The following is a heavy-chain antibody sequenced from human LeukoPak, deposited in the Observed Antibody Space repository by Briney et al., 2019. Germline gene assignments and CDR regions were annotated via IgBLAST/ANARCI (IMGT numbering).Heavy chain of an antibody. V-gene: IGHV3-7*01. CDR1: GFTFSTYW. CDR2: IKQDGSEK. Sequence: GGSLRLSCAASGFTFSTYWMSWVREAPGKGLEWVANIKQDGSEKNYVDSVLGRFTISRDNAENSLYLQMNSLRAEDTAVYYCARGGTTGTARDYFDYWGQGTLVTVSS. D-gene: IGHD4-11*01. CDR3: ARGGTTGTARDYFDY. J-gene: IGHJ4*02.